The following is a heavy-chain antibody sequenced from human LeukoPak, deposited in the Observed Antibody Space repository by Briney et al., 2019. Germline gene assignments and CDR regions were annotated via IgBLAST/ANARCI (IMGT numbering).Heavy chain of an antibody. J-gene: IGHJ4*02. Sequence: GGSLRLSCEVSGFTFGNYGMHWVRQAPGKGLEWLALIWYDGRTKFHADSVKGRFTISRDNSANTLYLQMSSLRVEDTAVYYCAREWGRIAVAGGPGYWGQGARVTVSS. V-gene: IGHV3-33*01. D-gene: IGHD6-19*01. CDR1: GFTFGNYG. CDR2: IWYDGRTK. CDR3: AREWGRIAVAGGPGY.